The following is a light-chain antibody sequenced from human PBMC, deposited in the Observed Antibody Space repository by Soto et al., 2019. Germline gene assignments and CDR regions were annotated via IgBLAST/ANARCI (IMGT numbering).Light chain of an antibody. CDR2: EAS. Sequence: ILMTQSPATLSVSPGERATLSCRASQSVSNNLAWYQQKPGQAPRLLIYEASTRATGIPARFSGSGSGTELTLTISGLQSEDFAVYDCQQYNNWTPWTFGQGTKVEIK. J-gene: IGKJ1*01. V-gene: IGKV3-15*01. CDR3: QQYNNWTPWT. CDR1: QSVSNN.